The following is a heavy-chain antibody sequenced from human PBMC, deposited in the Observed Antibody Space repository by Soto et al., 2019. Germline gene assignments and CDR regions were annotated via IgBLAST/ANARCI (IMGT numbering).Heavy chain of an antibody. CDR2: IYPGDSDT. V-gene: IGHV5-51*01. J-gene: IGHJ6*02. CDR1: GYSFTSYW. CDR3: ARIGQGYSYGWTAQDYYYGMDV. Sequence: GESLKISCKGSGYSFTSYWIGWVRQMPGKGLEWMGIIYPGDSDTRYSPSFQGQVTISADKSISTAYLQWSSLKASDTAMYYCARIGQGYSYGWTAQDYYYGMDVWGQGTTVTVSS. D-gene: IGHD5-18*01.